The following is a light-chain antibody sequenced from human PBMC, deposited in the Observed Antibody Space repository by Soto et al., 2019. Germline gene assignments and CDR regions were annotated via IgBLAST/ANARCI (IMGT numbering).Light chain of an antibody. Sequence: QSALTQPASVSGSPGQSITISCTGTSSDVGGSNYVSWYQQHPGKDPKLMIYEVSNRPSGVSNRFSGSKSGNTASLTISGLQSEDEADYACSSYTSSSTLIVFGSGTKLTVL. J-gene: IGLJ1*01. V-gene: IGLV2-14*01. CDR3: SSYTSSSTLIV. CDR1: SSDVGGSNY. CDR2: EVS.